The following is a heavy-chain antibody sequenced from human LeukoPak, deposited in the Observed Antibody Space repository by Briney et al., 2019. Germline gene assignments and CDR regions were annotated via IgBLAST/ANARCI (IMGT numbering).Heavy chain of an antibody. J-gene: IGHJ5*02. V-gene: IGHV3-15*01. CDR3: TTGIP. CDR1: GFTFANAS. CDR2: IKSKTEGGTT. Sequence: AGGSLRLSCLTSGFTFANASMSWVRQAPGKGLQWVGLIKSKTEGGTTFYAAPVKDRFRISRDDGRNTLYLQMNSLTVGDTGVYYCTTGIPWGQGTLVTVSS.